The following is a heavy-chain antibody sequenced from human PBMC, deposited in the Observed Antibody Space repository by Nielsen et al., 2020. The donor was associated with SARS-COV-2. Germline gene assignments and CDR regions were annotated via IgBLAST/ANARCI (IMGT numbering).Heavy chain of an antibody. V-gene: IGHV4-30-4*01. CDR1: GGSISSGDYY. CDR2: IYYSGST. CDR3: ARERDYYGSGSYYNVRFRAFDI. J-gene: IGHJ3*02. Sequence: SETLSLTCTVSGGSISSGDYYWSWIRQPPGKGLEWIGYIYYSGSTYYNPSLKSRVTISVDTSKNQFSLKLGSVTAADTAVYYCARERDYYGSGSYYNVRFRAFDIWGQGTMVTVSS. D-gene: IGHD3-10*01.